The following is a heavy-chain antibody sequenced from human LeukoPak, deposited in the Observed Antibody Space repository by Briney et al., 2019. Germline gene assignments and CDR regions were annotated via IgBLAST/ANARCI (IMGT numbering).Heavy chain of an antibody. J-gene: IGHJ4*02. V-gene: IGHV3-21*04. CDR3: AKAPHYYDSSYFDY. CDR2: ISSSSSYI. CDR1: GFTFSSYS. Sequence: PGGSLRLSCAASGFTFSSYSMNWVRQAPGKGLEWVSSISSSSSYIYYADSVKGRFTISRDNAKNSLYLQMNSLRAEDTAVYYCAKAPHYYDSSYFDYWGQGTLVTVSS. D-gene: IGHD3-22*01.